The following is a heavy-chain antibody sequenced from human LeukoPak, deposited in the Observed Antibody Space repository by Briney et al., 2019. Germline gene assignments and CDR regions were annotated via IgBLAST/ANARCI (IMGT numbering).Heavy chain of an antibody. CDR2: IIPIFGTA. J-gene: IGHJ4*02. D-gene: IGHD6-13*01. CDR3: ARAPSGQQPDFDY. Sequence: SVKVSCKASGGTFSSYAISWVRQAPGQGLEWMGGIIPIFGTANYAQKFQGRVTITADESTSTAYMELSSLRSEDTAVYYCARAPSGQQPDFDYWGQGTLVTDSS. V-gene: IGHV1-69*13. CDR1: GGTFSSYA.